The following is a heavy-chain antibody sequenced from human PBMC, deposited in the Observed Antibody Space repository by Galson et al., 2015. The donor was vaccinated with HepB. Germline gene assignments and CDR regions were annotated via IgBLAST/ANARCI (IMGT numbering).Heavy chain of an antibody. CDR2: TSYDGSNK. Sequence: SLRLSCAASGFTFSTYAMHWVRQAPGKGLEGVAGTSYDGSNKYLADSVKGRFTISRDNSKNTLYLQMNSLRAEDTAVYYCAKDLYSSGWGVDSWGQGTLVTVSS. J-gene: IGHJ4*02. D-gene: IGHD6-19*01. CDR1: GFTFSTYA. CDR3: AKDLYSSGWGVDS. V-gene: IGHV3-30*18.